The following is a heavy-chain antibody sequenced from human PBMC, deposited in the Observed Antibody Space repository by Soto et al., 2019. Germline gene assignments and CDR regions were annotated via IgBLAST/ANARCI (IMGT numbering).Heavy chain of an antibody. CDR1: GFTFSSYG. CDR2: ISYDGSNK. J-gene: IGHJ5*02. V-gene: IGHV3-30*03. CDR3: ARDPYSDYVWGSYRSNWFDP. Sequence: GGSLRLSCAASGFTFSSYGMHWVRQAPGKGLEWVAVISYDGSNKYYADSVKGRFTISRDNSKNTLYLQMNSLRAEDTAVYYCARDPYSDYVWGSYRSNWFDPWGQGTLVTVPS. D-gene: IGHD3-16*02.